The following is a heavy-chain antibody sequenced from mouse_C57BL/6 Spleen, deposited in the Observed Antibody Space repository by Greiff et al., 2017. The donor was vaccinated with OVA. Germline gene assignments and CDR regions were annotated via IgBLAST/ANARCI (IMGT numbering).Heavy chain of an antibody. V-gene: IGHV1-69*01. CDR2: IDPSDSYT. J-gene: IGHJ1*03. CDR1: GYTFTSYW. Sequence: QVQLQQPGAELVMPGASVKLSCKASGYTFTSYWMHWVKQRPGQGLEWIGEIDPSDSYTNYNQKFTGKSTLTVDKSSSTAYMQLSSLTSEDSAVYYCARRKERYFDVWGTGTTVTVSS. CDR3: ARRKERYFDV.